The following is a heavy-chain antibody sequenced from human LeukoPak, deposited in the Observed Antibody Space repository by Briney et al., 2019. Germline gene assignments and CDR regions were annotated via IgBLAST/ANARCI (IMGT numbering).Heavy chain of an antibody. CDR2: ISSSGSTI. J-gene: IGHJ4*02. D-gene: IGHD3-9*01. CDR1: GFTFSDYY. Sequence: PGGSLRLSCAASGFTFSDYYMSWIRQAPGKGLEWVSYISSSGSTIYYADSVKGRFTITRDNAKNSLYLQMNSLRAEDTAVYYCASPKRQASTGFDYWGQGTLVTVSS. CDR3: ASPKRQASTGFDY. V-gene: IGHV3-11*01.